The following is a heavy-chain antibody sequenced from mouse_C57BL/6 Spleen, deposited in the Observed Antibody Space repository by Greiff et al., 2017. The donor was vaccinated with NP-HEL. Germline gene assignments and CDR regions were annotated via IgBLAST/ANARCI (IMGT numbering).Heavy chain of an antibody. CDR2: INPGSGGT. J-gene: IGHJ4*01. V-gene: IGHV1-54*01. CDR1: GYAFTNYL. CDR3: ARGYLRYYAMDY. D-gene: IGHD2-3*01. Sequence: QVQLQQSGAELVRPGTSVKVSCKASGYAFTNYLIEWVKQRPGQGLEWIGVINPGSGGTNYNEKFKGKATLTADKSSSTAYMQLSSLTSEDSAVYFCARGYLRYYAMDYWGQGTSVTVSS.